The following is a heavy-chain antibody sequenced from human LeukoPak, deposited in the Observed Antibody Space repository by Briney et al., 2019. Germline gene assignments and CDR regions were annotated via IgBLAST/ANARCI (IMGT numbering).Heavy chain of an antibody. D-gene: IGHD2/OR15-2a*01. V-gene: IGHV3-23*01. J-gene: IGHJ3*01. CDR1: GFTFNIFA. Sequence: GGSLTLSCDASGFTFNIFAMSCVRHPPGEGREGVSTIGGGGEAFYPDSVKGRFTISREDSQNTVSLQMNSLRAEDTAKYYCARDFLQRNGVYDGFAVWGLGTVVTVSS. CDR2: IGGGGEA. CDR3: ARDFLQRNGVYDGFAV.